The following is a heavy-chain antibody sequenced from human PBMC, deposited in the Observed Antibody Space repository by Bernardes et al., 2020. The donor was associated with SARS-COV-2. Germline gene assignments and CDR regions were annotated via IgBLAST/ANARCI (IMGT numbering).Heavy chain of an antibody. Sequence: WESLRLTCTVSGGSISSSNYYWGWIPQPNGKELEWIVSIYFRGHTYYNPSLQSLVSDSVDTSNNQLSLGLSAVTAADTAVYYCSGSSCGSDFYIGGLRTWDYGMDVWGQGTTVTVSS. V-gene: IGHV4-39*01. CDR3: SGSSCGSDFYIGGLRTWDYGMDV. CDR2: IYFRGHT. J-gene: IGHJ6*02. D-gene: IGHD2-21*02. CDR1: GGSISSSNYY.